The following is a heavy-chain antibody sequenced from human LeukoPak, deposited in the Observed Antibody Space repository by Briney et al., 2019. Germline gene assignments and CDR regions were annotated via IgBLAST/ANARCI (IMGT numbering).Heavy chain of an antibody. V-gene: IGHV3-30*02. CDR2: IRYDGSNE. Sequence: PLGSLRLSCAAPGFTFSSYGMHWVRQAPGKGLEWVSFIRYDGSNEYYADSVRGRFTISRDNSKNTLYLQMNSLRAEDTAVYYCATPRGGKLLLDAFDIWGQGTIVSVSS. CDR3: ATPRGGKLLLDAFDI. D-gene: IGHD1-26*01. J-gene: IGHJ3*02. CDR1: GFTFSSYG.